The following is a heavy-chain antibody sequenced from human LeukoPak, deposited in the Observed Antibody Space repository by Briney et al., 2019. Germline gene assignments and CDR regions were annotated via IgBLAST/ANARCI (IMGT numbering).Heavy chain of an antibody. CDR1: GFTFSSYS. J-gene: IGHJ3*02. CDR3: ARDSGHYDILTGYQDAFDI. V-gene: IGHV3-21*01. CDR2: ISSSSSYI. Sequence: PGGSLRLSRAASGFTFSSYSMNWVRQAPGKGLEWVSSISSSSSYIYYADSVKGRFTISRDNAKNSLYLQMNSLRAEDTAVYYCARDSGHYDILTGYQDAFDIWGQGTMVTVSS. D-gene: IGHD3-9*01.